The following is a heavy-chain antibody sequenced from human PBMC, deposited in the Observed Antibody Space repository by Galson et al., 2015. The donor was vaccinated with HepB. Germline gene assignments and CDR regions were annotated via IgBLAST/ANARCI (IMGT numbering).Heavy chain of an antibody. J-gene: IGHJ6*02. CDR2: IIPILGIA. CDR3: ARQWSTDLRGFYYYYGMDV. D-gene: IGHD2-15*01. Sequence: SVKVSCKASGGTFSSYTISWVRQAPGQGLEWMGRIIPILGIANYAQKFQGRVTITADKSTSTAYMELSSLRSEDTAVYYCARQWSTDLRGFYYYYGMDVWGQGTTVTVSS. CDR1: GGTFSSYT. V-gene: IGHV1-69*02.